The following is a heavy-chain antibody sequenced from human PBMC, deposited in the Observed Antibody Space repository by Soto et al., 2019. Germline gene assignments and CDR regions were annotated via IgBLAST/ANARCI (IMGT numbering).Heavy chain of an antibody. CDR1: GFTFSSYA. Sequence: GGSLRLSCAASGFTFSSYAMSWVRQAPGKGLEWVSAISGSGGSTYYADSVKGRFTISRDKSKNTLYLQMNSLRAEDTAVYYCADGPMTYYYYGMDVWGQGTTVTVSS. V-gene: IGHV3-23*01. D-gene: IGHD3-22*01. CDR2: ISGSGGST. CDR3: ADGPMTYYYYGMDV. J-gene: IGHJ6*02.